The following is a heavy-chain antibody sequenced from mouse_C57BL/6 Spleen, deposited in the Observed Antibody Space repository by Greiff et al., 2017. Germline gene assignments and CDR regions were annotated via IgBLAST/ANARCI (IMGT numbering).Heavy chain of an antibody. D-gene: IGHD2-4*01. V-gene: IGHV1-52*01. CDR1: GYTFTSYW. J-gene: IGHJ2*01. CDR3: ARGEWDYAGRGYYFAY. CDR2: IDPSDSET. Sequence: VKLQQPGAELVRPGSSVKLSCKASGYTFTSYWMHWVKQRPIQGLEWIGNIDPSDSETHYNQKFKDKATLTVDKSSSTAYMQLSSLTSEYSAVYYCARGEWDYAGRGYYFAYWGQGTTLTVSS.